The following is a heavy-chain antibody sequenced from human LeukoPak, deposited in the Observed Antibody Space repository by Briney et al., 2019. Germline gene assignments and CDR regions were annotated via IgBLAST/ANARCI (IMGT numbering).Heavy chain of an antibody. J-gene: IGHJ4*02. D-gene: IGHD3-9*01. CDR1: GFTFSNAW. Sequence: GGSLRLSCAASGFTFSNAWMSWVRQAPGKGPEWVGRIKSKTDGGTTDYAAPVKGRFTISRDDSKNTLYLQMNSLKTEDTAVYYCTTVIGTVDFDWLLRRSPDYWGQGNLVTVSS. V-gene: IGHV3-15*01. CDR2: IKSKTDGGTT. CDR3: TTVIGTVDFDWLLRRSPDY.